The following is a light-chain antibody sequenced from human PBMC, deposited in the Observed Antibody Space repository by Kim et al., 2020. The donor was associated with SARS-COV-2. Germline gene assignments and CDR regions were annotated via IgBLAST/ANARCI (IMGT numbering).Light chain of an antibody. J-gene: IGLJ2*01. Sequence: VKLTCTPSSGHCIASLAWHQQRPEKAPRYLVRVDSDGSYIKGHGIPDRFSGSISGTERYLSISGLQSEDEADYYCQTWDTGIRVIFGGGTQRTVL. CDR3: QTWDTGIRVI. CDR1: SGHCIAS. V-gene: IGLV4-69*01. CDR2: VDSDGSY.